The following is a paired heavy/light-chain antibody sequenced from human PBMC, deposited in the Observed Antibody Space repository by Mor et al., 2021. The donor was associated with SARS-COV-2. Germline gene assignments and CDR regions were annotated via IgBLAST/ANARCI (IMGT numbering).Heavy chain of an antibody. D-gene: IGHD3-10*01. J-gene: IGHJ6*02. CDR1: GFSFSSYG. Sequence: EVQLVESGGGLVQPGGSLRLSCAASGFSFSSYGTSWVRQAPGKGLEWVSGISASGGSTYYSDSVKGRFTISRDNSKNTLYLQMNSLRAEDTAVYYCAKEGRTLLQGVPQYFYYGMDVWGQGTTVTVSS. V-gene: IGHV3-23*04. CDR2: ISASGGST. CDR3: AKEGRTLLQGVPQYFYYGMDV.
Light chain of an antibody. CDR1: QGIRND. J-gene: IGKJ1*01. Sequence: AIQMTQSPSSLSASVGDRVTITCRASQGIRNDLGWYQQKPGKAPKVLIYAASSLQSGVPSRFSGSGSGTDFTLTINSLQPEDFATYYCLQDYNYPWTFGQGTKVEIK. CDR2: AAS. CDR3: LQDYNYPWT. V-gene: IGKV1-6*01.